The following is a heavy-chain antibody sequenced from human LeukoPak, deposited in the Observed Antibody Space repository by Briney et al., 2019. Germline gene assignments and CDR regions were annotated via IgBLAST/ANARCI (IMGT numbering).Heavy chain of an antibody. D-gene: IGHD2/OR15-2a*01. CDR3: VNGADRTTFICYYPWDY. CDR2: ISGSGGAT. Sequence: PGGSLRLSCAASGLTFSSHAMTWVRQVPGKGLEWVSSISGSGGATYYADSVKGRFTISRDNSKNTLYLQMNSLRAEDTAVYYCVNGADRTTFICYYPWDYWGQGTLVAVSS. CDR1: GLTFSSHA. V-gene: IGHV3-23*01. J-gene: IGHJ4*02.